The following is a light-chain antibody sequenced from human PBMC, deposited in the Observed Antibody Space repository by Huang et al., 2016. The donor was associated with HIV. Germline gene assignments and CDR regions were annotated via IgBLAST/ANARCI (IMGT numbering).Light chain of an antibody. CDR1: QSFGAY. CDR3: QEYSTYSA. Sequence: QMTQSPSTLSASVGDRVTITCRASQSFGAYLAWYQHQPGNAPRLLIYKASYLQSGVPSRFSGGGSGTDFTLTINSLQPDDSATYYCQEYSTYSAFGQGTNVEVK. J-gene: IGKJ1*01. V-gene: IGKV1-5*03. CDR2: KAS.